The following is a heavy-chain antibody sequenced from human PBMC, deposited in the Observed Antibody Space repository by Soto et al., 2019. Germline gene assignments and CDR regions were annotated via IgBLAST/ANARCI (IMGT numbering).Heavy chain of an antibody. V-gene: IGHV1-46*03. CDR2: INPSGGST. CDR3: ARDLVRGITGTTTAFDI. D-gene: IGHD1-7*01. CDR1: GYSFSSYY. J-gene: IGHJ3*02. Sequence: ASVKLSCKASGYSFSSYYMHWVRQAPGQGLEWMGIINPSGGSTSYAQKFQGRVTMTRDTSTSTVYMELSSLRSEDTAVYYCARDLVRGITGTTTAFDIWGQGTMVTVSS.